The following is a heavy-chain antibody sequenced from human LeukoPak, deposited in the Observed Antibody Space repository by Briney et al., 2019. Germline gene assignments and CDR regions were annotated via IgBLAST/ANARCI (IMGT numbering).Heavy chain of an antibody. Sequence: PGGSLRLSCAASGFIFDDYAMHWVRQAPGKGLEWVSGISWNSGSIGYADSVKGRFTISRDNAKNSLYLQMNSLRAEDTALYYCAKDSSAPGITVTRPLYYFDYWGQGTLVTVSS. CDR3: AKDSSAPGITVTRPLYYFDY. V-gene: IGHV3-9*01. CDR2: ISWNSGSI. D-gene: IGHD4-17*01. CDR1: GFIFDDYA. J-gene: IGHJ4*02.